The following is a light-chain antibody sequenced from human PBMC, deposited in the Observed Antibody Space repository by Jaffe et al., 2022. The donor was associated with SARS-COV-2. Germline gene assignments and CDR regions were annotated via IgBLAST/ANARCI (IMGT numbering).Light chain of an antibody. Sequence: DLVLTQSPASLAVSLGERATIHCQSSQSVLSRSNSRENVAWYQQKPGQPPNLLIYWASTRKSGVPHRFSGSGSGSAFSLTVSSLQAEDAGFYYCQHYNISLPVTFGQGTRLEIK. J-gene: IGKJ2*01. CDR2: WAS. V-gene: IGKV4-1*01. CDR1: QSVLSRSNSREN. CDR3: QHYNISLPVT.